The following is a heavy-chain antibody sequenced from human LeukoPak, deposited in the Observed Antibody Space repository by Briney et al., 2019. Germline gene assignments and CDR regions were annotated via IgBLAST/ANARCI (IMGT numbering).Heavy chain of an antibody. CDR3: ARRHCSSTSCPNWFDP. D-gene: IGHD2-2*01. CDR1: GGSFSGYY. CDR2: INHSGST. Sequence: SETLSLTCAVYGGSFSGYYWSWIRQPPGKGLEWIGEINHSGSTNYNPSLKSRVTISVDTSKNQFSLKLSSVTAADTAVYYCARRHCSSTSCPNWFDPWGQGTLLTVSS. J-gene: IGHJ5*02. V-gene: IGHV4-34*01.